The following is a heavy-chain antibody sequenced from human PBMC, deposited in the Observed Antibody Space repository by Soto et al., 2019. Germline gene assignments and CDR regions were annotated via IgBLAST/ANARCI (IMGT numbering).Heavy chain of an antibody. J-gene: IGHJ5*02. CDR1: GYTFTSYD. V-gene: IGHV1-8*01. CDR3: ARERSAAGTGWFDP. Sequence: QVQLVQSGAEVKKPGASVKVSCKASGYTFTSYDTNWVRQATGQGLEWMGWMNPNSGNTDYAQKFQGRVTMTRNTSISTAYMELSSLRSEDTAVYYCARERSAAGTGWFDPWGQGTLVTVSS. CDR2: MNPNSGNT. D-gene: IGHD6-13*01.